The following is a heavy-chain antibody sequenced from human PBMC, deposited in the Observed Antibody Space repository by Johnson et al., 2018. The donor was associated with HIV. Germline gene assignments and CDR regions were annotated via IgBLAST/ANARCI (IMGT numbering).Heavy chain of an antibody. CDR3: ARDSYNFWSGYPDAFDI. J-gene: IGHJ3*02. V-gene: IGHV3-7*01. D-gene: IGHD3-3*01. CDR2: IKQGGSEK. Sequence: VQLVESGGGVVQPGRSLRLSCAASGFTFSSYWMTWVRQAPGKGLEWVASIKQGGSEKYYVDSVRGRFTISRDNAKNSLYLQMNSLRAEDTAVYYCARDSYNFWSGYPDAFDIWGQGTMVTVSS. CDR1: GFTFSSYW.